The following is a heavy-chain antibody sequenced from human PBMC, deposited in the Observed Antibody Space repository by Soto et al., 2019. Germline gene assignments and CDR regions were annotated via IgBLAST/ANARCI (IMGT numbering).Heavy chain of an antibody. Sequence: QVQLVQSGAEVKKPGSSVKVSCKTSGDTFGNYTVTWVRQAPGHGLEWVGGIIPIFDTTNYAQKFQDRVTINADKSTGTVYMELSSLRSEDTAVYFCAKSPTFGVLID. D-gene: IGHD3-3*01. CDR1: GDTFGNYT. J-gene: IGHJ4*01. CDR3: AKSPTFGVLID. CDR2: IIPIFDTT. V-gene: IGHV1-69*06.